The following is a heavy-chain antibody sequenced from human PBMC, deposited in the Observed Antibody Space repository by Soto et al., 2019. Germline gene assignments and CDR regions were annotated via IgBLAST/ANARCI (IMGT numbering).Heavy chain of an antibody. V-gene: IGHV3-23*01. CDR2: ISGGGGVST. CDR3: AKDAISMVRVVNNWFDP. J-gene: IGHJ5*02. Sequence: EVQLLESGGGLVQPGGSLTLSCAASGFTFSSYAMTWVRQAPGKGLEWVSGISGGGGVSTYYADSVQGRFTISRDNSMNTLYPQMNRLRAEDTAVYYCAKDAISMVRVVNNWFDPWGQGTLVTVSS. CDR1: GFTFSSYA. D-gene: IGHD3-10*01.